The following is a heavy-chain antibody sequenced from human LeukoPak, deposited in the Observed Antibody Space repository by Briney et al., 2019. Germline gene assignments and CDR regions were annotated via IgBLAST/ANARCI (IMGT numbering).Heavy chain of an antibody. D-gene: IGHD3-9*01. CDR1: GFTFSSYA. CDR2: TSYDGGKK. J-gene: IGHJ6*02. Sequence: GGSLRLSCEASGFTFSSYALHWVRQAPGKGLEWVAVTSYDGGKKFYADSVKGRFTISRENPKNILYLEMNSLRTEDTAVYYCARGGYYDILTGYYQTQFYYPMDVWGRGTTVTVSS. CDR3: ARGGYYDILTGYYQTQFYYPMDV. V-gene: IGHV3-30*03.